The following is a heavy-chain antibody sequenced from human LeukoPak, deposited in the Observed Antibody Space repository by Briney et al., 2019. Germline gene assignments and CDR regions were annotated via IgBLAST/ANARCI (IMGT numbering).Heavy chain of an antibody. V-gene: IGHV3-30*04. CDR1: GLTFISHA. D-gene: IGHD4-17*01. CDR2: ISYDGSNK. Sequence: GGSPRLSCAASGLTFISHAMHWVRQAPGKRLEWVAVISYDGSNKYYADSVKGRFTISRDNSKNTLYLQMNSLRAEDTALYYCAKDYGPLSSYWGQGTLVTVSS. CDR3: AKDYGPLSSY. J-gene: IGHJ4*02.